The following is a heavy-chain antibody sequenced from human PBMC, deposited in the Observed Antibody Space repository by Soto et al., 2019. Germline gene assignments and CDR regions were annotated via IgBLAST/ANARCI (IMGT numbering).Heavy chain of an antibody. V-gene: IGHV4-38-2*01. CDR3: ARGRWYDAFHF. J-gene: IGHJ3*01. CDR2: IFHGGNT. D-gene: IGHD2-15*01. Sequence: TGTLSLTCAVSSISISRGNYWGWIRKPPRKGLEWIGSIFHGGNTYYNPSLKSRVTIYVDMSKNQFSRKLNSVTPAHTAVYYFARGRWYDAFHFRCQATLGTVS. CDR1: SISISRGNY.